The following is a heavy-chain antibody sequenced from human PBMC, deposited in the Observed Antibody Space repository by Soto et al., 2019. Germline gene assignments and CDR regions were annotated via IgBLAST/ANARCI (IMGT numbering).Heavy chain of an antibody. D-gene: IGHD2-21*01. J-gene: IGHJ6*04. CDR2: ISHTGTT. CDR3: ASHGLIVKGGIWGMAV. Sequence: ASETLSLTCAVSGASITSNYWWSWVRQSQGKGLEWIGEISHTGTTNYNPSLKSRVIMSVDRSKNQFSLNLDSVTAADTAVYYCASHGLIVKGGIWGMAVGGKGTTVP. CDR1: GASITSNYW. V-gene: IGHV4-4*02.